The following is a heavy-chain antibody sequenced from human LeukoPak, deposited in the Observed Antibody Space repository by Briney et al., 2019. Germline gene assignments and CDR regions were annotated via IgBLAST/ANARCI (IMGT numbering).Heavy chain of an antibody. J-gene: IGHJ4*02. CDR2: IYYSGST. CDR1: GGSISSSSYY. D-gene: IGHD3-10*01. V-gene: IGHV4-39*07. Sequence: SETLSLTCTVSGGSISSSSYYWGWIRQPPGKGLEWIGSIYYSGSTYYNPSLKSRVTISVDTSKNQFSLKLSSVTAADTAVYYCARGPNYYGSGSYYFDYWGQGTLVTVSS. CDR3: ARGPNYYGSGSYYFDY.